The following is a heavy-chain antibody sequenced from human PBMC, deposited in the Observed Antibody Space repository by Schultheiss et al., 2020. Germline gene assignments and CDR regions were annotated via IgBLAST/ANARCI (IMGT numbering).Heavy chain of an antibody. J-gene: IGHJ4*02. CDR3: ARSGDYVFLY. V-gene: IGHV4-31*03. CDR2: IYYSGST. D-gene: IGHD4-17*01. Sequence: SATLSLTCTVSGGSISSGGYYWSWIRQHPGKGLEWIGYIYYSGSTYYNPSLKSRVTISVDTSKNQFSLKLSSVTAADTAVYYCARSGDYVFLYWGQGTLVTGSS. CDR1: GGSISSGGYY.